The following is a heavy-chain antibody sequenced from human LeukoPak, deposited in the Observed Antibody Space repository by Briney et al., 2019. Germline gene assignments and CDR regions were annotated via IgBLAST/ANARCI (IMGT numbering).Heavy chain of an antibody. V-gene: IGHV4-59*11. D-gene: IGHD1-14*01. Sequence: SETLSLTCSVSGDSITGHFLTWIRQPPGNGLEWIGYISHIGSTNYNRSLKSRVTISVDTSKNQFSLKLTSVTAADTALYYCARDRVSINALDMWGQGTMVTVSS. CDR1: GDSITGHF. J-gene: IGHJ3*02. CDR2: ISHIGST. CDR3: ARDRVSINALDM.